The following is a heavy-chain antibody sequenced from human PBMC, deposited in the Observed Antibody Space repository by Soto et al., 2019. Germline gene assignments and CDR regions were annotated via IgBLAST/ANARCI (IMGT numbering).Heavy chain of an antibody. Sequence: GGSLRLSCAASGFTFSNAWMSWVRQAPGKGLEWVGRIKSKTDGGTTDYAAPVKGRFTISRDDSKNTLYLQMNSLKTEDTAVYYCTTDHPPHILRYFDWYYDAFDIWGQGTMVTVSS. D-gene: IGHD3-9*01. CDR1: GFTFSNAW. CDR3: TTDHPPHILRYFDWYYDAFDI. J-gene: IGHJ3*02. CDR2: IKSKTDGGTT. V-gene: IGHV3-15*01.